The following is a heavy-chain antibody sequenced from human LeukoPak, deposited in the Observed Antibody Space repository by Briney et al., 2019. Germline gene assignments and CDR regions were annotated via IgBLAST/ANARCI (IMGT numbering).Heavy chain of an antibody. CDR3: ARALGGYCSGGSCYGKYYFDY. D-gene: IGHD2-15*01. V-gene: IGHV1-46*01. CDR1: GYTFTSYY. J-gene: IGHJ4*02. CDR2: INPSGGST. Sequence: ASVKVSCKASGYTFTSYYMHWVRQAPGQGLEWMGIINPSGGSTSYAQKFQGRVTMTRDTSTSTVYMELSSLRSEDTAVYYCARALGGYCSGGSCYGKYYFDYWGQGTLVTVSS.